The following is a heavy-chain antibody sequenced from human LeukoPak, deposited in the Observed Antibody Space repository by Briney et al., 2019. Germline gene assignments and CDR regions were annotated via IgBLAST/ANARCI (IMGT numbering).Heavy chain of an antibody. CDR3: AKSPFPWVHYGMDV. V-gene: IGHV3-30*18. J-gene: IGHJ6*02. Sequence: PGRSLRLSCAASGFTFSSYGMHWVRQAPGKGLERVAVISYDGSNKYYADSVKGRFTISRDNSKNTLYLQMNSLRAEDTAVYYCAKSPFPWVHYGMDVWGQGTTVTVSS. CDR2: ISYDGSNK. CDR1: GFTFSSYG.